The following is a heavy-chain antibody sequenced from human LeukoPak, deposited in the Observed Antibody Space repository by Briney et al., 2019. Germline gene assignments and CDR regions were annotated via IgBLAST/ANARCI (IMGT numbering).Heavy chain of an antibody. CDR2: FDPEDGET. J-gene: IGHJ6*02. V-gene: IGHV1-24*01. Sequence: ASVKVSCKVSGYTLTELSMHWVRQAPGKGLEWMGGFDPEDGETIYAQKFQGRVTMTEDTSTDTAYMELSSLSSEDTAVYYCATWSPCLRGSCYHRIAYYGMDVWGQGTTVTVSS. D-gene: IGHD2-15*01. CDR3: ATWSPCLRGSCYHRIAYYGMDV. CDR1: GYTLTELS.